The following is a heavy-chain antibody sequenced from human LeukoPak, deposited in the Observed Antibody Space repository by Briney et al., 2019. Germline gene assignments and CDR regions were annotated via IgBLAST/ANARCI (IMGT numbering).Heavy chain of an antibody. CDR1: GYTFTGYY. Sequence: ASVKVSCKASGYTFTGYYMHWVRQAPGQGLEWMEWINLKSGGTNYVQEYQGRVTMTRDTSISTAYMELSRLRSDDTAVYYCARGGLAVAGTMDVWGEGTTVTVSS. J-gene: IGHJ6*04. D-gene: IGHD6-19*01. CDR3: ARGGLAVAGTMDV. CDR2: INLKSGGT. V-gene: IGHV1-2*02.